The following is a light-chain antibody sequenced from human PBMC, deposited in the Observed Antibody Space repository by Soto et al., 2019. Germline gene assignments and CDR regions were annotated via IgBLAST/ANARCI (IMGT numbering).Light chain of an antibody. CDR3: QQYGSSLSIT. V-gene: IGKV3-20*01. CDR1: QSVSSSY. Sequence: EIVMTQSPDTLSLCPGERATISCMASQSVSSSYLAGYQQKPGQAPRLLIYGASSRATGIPDRFSGSGSGTDFTLTISRLEPEDFAVYYCQQYGSSLSITFGQGTRLEI. J-gene: IGKJ5*01. CDR2: GAS.